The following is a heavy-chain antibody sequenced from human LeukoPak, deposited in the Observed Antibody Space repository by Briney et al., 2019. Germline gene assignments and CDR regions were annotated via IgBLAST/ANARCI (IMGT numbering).Heavy chain of an antibody. Sequence: GVSLKCSCTGFGYSVTSYWIGWVREMSGSGLGWMGIIYAGDSDTRDSPSFHDQVTISPDTSISTAYLHRSSPKPSDTATYYCAIHTSHDFWSGQYAYWGQGPLATVTA. V-gene: IGHV5-51*01. D-gene: IGHD3-3*01. J-gene: IGHJ4*02. CDR1: GYSVTSYW. CDR2: IYAGDSDT. CDR3: AIHTSHDFWSGQYAY.